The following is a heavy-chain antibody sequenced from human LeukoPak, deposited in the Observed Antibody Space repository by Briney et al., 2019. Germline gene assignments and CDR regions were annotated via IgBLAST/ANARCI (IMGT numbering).Heavy chain of an antibody. CDR2: IYNSGST. CDR1: GGSISGGDYY. Sequence: PSETLSLTCTVSGGSISGGDYYWSWIRHPPGKGLEWSGYIYNSGSTYYNPSLNSRVTISVDTSKNQYSLKLSSVTAADTAVYYWARDILGATNYYYYMDVWGKGTPVTVSS. V-gene: IGHV4-30-4*08. D-gene: IGHD1-26*01. CDR3: ARDILGATNYYYYMDV. J-gene: IGHJ6*03.